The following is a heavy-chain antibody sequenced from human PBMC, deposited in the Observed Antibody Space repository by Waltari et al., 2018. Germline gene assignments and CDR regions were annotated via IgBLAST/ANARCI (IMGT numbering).Heavy chain of an antibody. J-gene: IGHJ5*02. D-gene: IGHD6-19*01. CDR2: INPNSGGT. CDR3: VRDPGSIAVAGNWFDP. Sequence: QVQLVQSGAEVKKPGASVKVSCKASGYTFTGYYMHWVRQAPGQGLEWMGWINPNSGGTNYAQKFQGRVTMTRDTSISTAYMELSRLRSDDTAVYYCVRDPGSIAVAGNWFDPWGQGTLVTVSS. CDR1: GYTFTGYY. V-gene: IGHV1-2*02.